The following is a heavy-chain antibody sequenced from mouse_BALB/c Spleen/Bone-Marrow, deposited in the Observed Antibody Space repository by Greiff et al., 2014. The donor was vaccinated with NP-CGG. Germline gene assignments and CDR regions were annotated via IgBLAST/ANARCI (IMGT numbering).Heavy chain of an antibody. J-gene: IGHJ2*01. V-gene: IGHV5-17*02. Sequence: DVKLVESGGGLVQPGGSRKLSCAASGFTFSSFGMHWVRQAPEKGLEWVAYISSGSRTIYYADTVKGRFTISRDNPKNTLFLQMTGLWSEDTAMYYCTRGGNWEDFDYWGQGTTLTVSS. CDR3: TRGGNWEDFDY. CDR2: ISSGSRTI. CDR1: GFTFSSFG. D-gene: IGHD4-1*01.